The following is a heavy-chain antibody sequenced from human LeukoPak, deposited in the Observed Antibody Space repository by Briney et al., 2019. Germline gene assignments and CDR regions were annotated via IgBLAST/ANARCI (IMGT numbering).Heavy chain of an antibody. D-gene: IGHD3-9*01. Sequence: SETLSLTCTVSGYSISSGYYWSWIRQPAGKGLEWIGRIYTSGSTNYNPSLKSRVTMSVDTSKNQFSLKLSSVTAEDTAVYYCTTAGWLSQGMDVWGKGTTVTISS. CDR1: GYSISSGYY. CDR2: IYTSGST. CDR3: TTAGWLSQGMDV. V-gene: IGHV4-4*07. J-gene: IGHJ6*03.